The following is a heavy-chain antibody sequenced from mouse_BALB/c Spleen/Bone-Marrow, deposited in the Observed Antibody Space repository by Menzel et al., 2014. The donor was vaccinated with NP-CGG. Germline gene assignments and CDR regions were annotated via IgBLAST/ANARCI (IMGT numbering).Heavy chain of an antibody. CDR2: IRNKAYGYTT. CDR1: GFTFTDYY. Sequence: EVQRVESGGGLVQPGGSLRLSCTPSGFTFTDYYMSWVRRPPGKALEWLAFIRNKAYGYTTEYSASVRGRFTISRDNSQSILYLQMNTLRAEDSATYYCARFPMDYWGQGTSVTVSS. J-gene: IGHJ4*01. CDR3: ARFPMDY. V-gene: IGHV7-3*02.